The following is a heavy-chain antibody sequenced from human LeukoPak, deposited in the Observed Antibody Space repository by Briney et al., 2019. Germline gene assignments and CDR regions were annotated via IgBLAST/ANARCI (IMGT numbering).Heavy chain of an antibody. D-gene: IGHD3-10*01. CDR2: IYYSGST. V-gene: IGHV4-59*01. Sequence: SSETLSLTCTVAGGSISSYYWSWNRQPPGKGLEWIGYIYYSGSTNYNPSLKSRVTISVDTSKNQFSLKLSSVTAADTAVYYCARYSMVRGVYVIDMWGQWTMVTVSS. CDR3: ARYSMVRGVYVIDM. J-gene: IGHJ3*02. CDR1: GGSISSYY.